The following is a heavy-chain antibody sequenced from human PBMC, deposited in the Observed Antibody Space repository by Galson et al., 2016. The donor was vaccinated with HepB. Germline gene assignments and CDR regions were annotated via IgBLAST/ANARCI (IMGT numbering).Heavy chain of an antibody. CDR1: GFTFSDYW. J-gene: IGHJ4*02. CDR3: AKPIPPPGTWNFAS. Sequence: SLRLSCAASGFTFSDYWMSWLRQAPGKGLEWVANINQDGTAEYYLDSVKGRFTIARDNAKASLYLQMNSLRAEDTAVYYCAKPIPPPGTWNFASWGQGTLVSVSS. D-gene: IGHD1-14*01. V-gene: IGHV3-7*03. CDR2: INQDGTAE.